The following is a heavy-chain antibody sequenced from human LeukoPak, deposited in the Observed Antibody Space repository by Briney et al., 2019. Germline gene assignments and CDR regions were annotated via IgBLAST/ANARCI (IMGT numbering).Heavy chain of an antibody. CDR3: AKEGTYSSSWYNWFDP. CDR1: GFTFNDYA. D-gene: IGHD6-13*01. Sequence: GGSLRLSCAASGFTFNDYAMHWVRHAPGKGLEWVSGISWNSGSIGYADSVKGRFTISRDNAKNSLYLQMNSLRAEDTALYYCAKEGTYSSSWYNWFDPWGQGTLVTVSS. J-gene: IGHJ5*02. V-gene: IGHV3-9*01. CDR2: ISWNSGSI.